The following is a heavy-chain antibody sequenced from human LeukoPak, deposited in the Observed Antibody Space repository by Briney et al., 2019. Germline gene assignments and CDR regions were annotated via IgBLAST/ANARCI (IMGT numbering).Heavy chain of an antibody. CDR2: ISAYNGNT. D-gene: IGHD3-22*01. CDR3: ARARRTYYDSSGYYAY. J-gene: IGHJ4*02. Sequence: ASVKVPCKASGYTFTSYGISWVRQAPGQGLEWMGWISAYNGNTNYAQKLQGRVTMTTDTSTSTAYMELRSLRSDDTAVYYCARARRTYYDSSGYYAYWGQGTLVTVSS. CDR1: GYTFTSYG. V-gene: IGHV1-18*01.